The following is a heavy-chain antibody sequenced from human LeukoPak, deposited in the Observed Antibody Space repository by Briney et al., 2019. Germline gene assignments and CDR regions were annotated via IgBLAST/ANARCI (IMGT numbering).Heavy chain of an antibody. CDR1: GFSVRTYW. CDR2: ISSDGTIT. V-gene: IGHV3-74*01. Sequence: GGSLRLSCAASGFSVRTYWMSWVRQAPGKGLVWLSRISSDGTITSYADAVKGRFTLSRDSAKNTLYLQLNSLRGEDTAVYYCVREVRILLGNDAFDIWGQGTMVTVSS. D-gene: IGHD2-8*01. J-gene: IGHJ3*02. CDR3: VREVRILLGNDAFDI.